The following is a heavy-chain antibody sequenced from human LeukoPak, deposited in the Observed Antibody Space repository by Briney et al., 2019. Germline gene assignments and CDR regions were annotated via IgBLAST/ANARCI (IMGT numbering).Heavy chain of an antibody. D-gene: IGHD3-9*01. CDR1: GDSISSNNGA. CDR2: TYYRSKWYN. CDR3: ARDVGTTGWHTFDY. V-gene: IGHV6-1*01. J-gene: IGHJ4*02. Sequence: SQTLSLTCAISGDSISSNNGAWNWIRQSPSRKIKWLGRTYYRSKWYNDYAGSLISRITISPDTSKNQFSLQLYSVTPEDTAVYYCARDVGTTGWHTFDYWGQGTLVTVSS.